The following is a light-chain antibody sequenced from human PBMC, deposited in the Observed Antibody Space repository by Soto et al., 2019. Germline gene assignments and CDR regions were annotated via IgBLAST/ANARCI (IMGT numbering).Light chain of an antibody. V-gene: IGKV1-27*01. Sequence: DIQMTQSPSSLAASVGDRVTISCRASQGIANYLAWYQQKPGKAPKLLIYAASTLQSGVSSRFTGGGSGTDFSLTISSLQPEDVATYFCQNYSWPPFTCGPGTKVEIK. CDR2: AAS. J-gene: IGKJ3*01. CDR1: QGIANY. CDR3: QNYSWPPFT.